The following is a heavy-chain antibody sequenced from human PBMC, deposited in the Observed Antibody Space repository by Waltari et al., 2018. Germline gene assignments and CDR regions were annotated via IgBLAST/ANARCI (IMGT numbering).Heavy chain of an antibody. CDR1: GYSISSGYY. V-gene: IGHV4-38-2*01. J-gene: IGHJ4*02. CDR2: IYHSGST. D-gene: IGHD3-9*01. Sequence: QVQLQESGPGLVKPSETLSLTCAVSGYSISSGYYWGWIRQPPGKGLEWIGRIYHSGSTYYNPSLKSRVTISVDMSKNQFSLKLSSVTAADTAVYYCASGPYYDILTGYLYFDYWGQGTLVTVSS. CDR3: ASGPYYDILTGYLYFDY.